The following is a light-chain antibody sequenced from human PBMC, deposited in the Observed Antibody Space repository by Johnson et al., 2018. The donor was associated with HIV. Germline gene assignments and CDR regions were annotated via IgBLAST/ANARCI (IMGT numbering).Light chain of an antibody. CDR2: KDS. J-gene: IGLJ1*01. CDR1: ALPKKY. Sequence: TQPPSVSAAPGQMARITCSGEALPKKYAYWYQQKPGQFPVLVIYKDSERPSGIPDRFSGSKSGTSATLGITGLQTGDEADYYCGTWDSSLSALFGTGTKVTVL. V-gene: IGLV3-16*01. CDR3: GTWDSSLSAL.